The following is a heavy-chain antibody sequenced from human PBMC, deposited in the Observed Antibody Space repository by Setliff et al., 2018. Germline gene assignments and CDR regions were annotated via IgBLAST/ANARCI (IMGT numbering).Heavy chain of an antibody. D-gene: IGHD2-2*01. V-gene: IGHV1-18*01. CDR3: VRDRAAIVVGPPTAAFDI. Sequence: ASVKVSCKASGYTFSTYGIAWVRQAPGQGLEWMGWISPYNGYIIYAQKLQGRVTLTTDTSTGTAYMEVRSLRSDDTAQYYCVRDRAAIVVGPPTAAFDIWGQGTMVTVSS. CDR2: ISPYNGYI. J-gene: IGHJ3*02. CDR1: GYTFSTYG.